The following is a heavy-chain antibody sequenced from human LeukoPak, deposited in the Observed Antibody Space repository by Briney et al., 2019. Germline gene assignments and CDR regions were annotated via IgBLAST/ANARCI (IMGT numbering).Heavy chain of an antibody. CDR2: IKQDGSEK. Sequence: GGSLRLSCAASGSTFSSYWMSWVRQAPGKGLEWVANIKQDGSEKYYVDSVKGRFTISRDNAKNSLYLQMNSLRAEDTAVYYCARDTRAAAGSWVDAFDIWGQGTMVTVSS. CDR1: GSTFSSYW. D-gene: IGHD6-13*01. CDR3: ARDTRAAAGSWVDAFDI. V-gene: IGHV3-7*03. J-gene: IGHJ3*02.